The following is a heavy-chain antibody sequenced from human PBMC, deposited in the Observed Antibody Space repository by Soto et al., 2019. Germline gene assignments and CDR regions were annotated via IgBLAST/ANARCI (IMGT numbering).Heavy chain of an antibody. CDR3: ARSQPPVVVRPYGMDV. V-gene: IGHV5-10-1*01. CDR2: IDPSDSYT. Sequence: PGESLKISCKGSGYSFTSYWISWVRQMPVKGLEGRGRIDPSDSYTNYSPSFQGHVTISADNSISTAYLQWSSLKASDTAMYYCARSQPPVVVRPYGMDVWGQGTTVTVSS. D-gene: IGHD2-2*01. J-gene: IGHJ6*02. CDR1: GYSFTSYW.